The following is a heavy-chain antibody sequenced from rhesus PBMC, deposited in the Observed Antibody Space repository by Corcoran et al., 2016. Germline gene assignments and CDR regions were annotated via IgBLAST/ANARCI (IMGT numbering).Heavy chain of an antibody. CDR2: IYGSGSTT. D-gene: IGHD6-13*01. J-gene: IGHJ4*01. Sequence: QVQLQESGPGLVKPSETLSLTCTVSGGSISGNYWNWSRPPPGKGLEWIGNIYGSGSTTNYNPSLKSRVTLSVDTSKNQLSLKLSSVTAADTAVYYCARHISSWSLYWGQGVLVTVSS. CDR1: GGSISGNY. CDR3: ARHISSWSLY. V-gene: IGHV4S11*01.